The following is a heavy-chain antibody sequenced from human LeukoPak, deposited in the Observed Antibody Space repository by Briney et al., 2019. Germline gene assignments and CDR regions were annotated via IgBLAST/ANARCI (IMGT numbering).Heavy chain of an antibody. D-gene: IGHD3-3*01. V-gene: IGHV1-2*02. J-gene: IGHJ5*02. Sequence: ASVKVSCKASGYTFTGDYMHWVRQAPGQGLEWMGWINPNSGGTNYAQKFQGRVTMTRDTSISTAYMELGRLRSDDTAVYYCARGDFWSGYWGPWGQGTLVTVSS. CDR3: ARGDFWSGYWGP. CDR2: INPNSGGT. CDR1: GYTFTGDY.